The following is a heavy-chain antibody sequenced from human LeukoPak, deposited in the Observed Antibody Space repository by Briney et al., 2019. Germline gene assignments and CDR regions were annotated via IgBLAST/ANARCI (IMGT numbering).Heavy chain of an antibody. CDR1: GASISGSSYF. D-gene: IGHD3-9*01. V-gene: IGHV4-61*05. CDR2: IYYSGST. Sequence: SETLSLTCTVSGASISGSSYFWGWIRQPPGKGLEWIGYIYYSGSTNYNPSLKSRVTISVDTSKNQFSLKLRSVTAADTAVYYCARVTGYMIEDYFDYWGQGILVTVSS. J-gene: IGHJ4*02. CDR3: ARVTGYMIEDYFDY.